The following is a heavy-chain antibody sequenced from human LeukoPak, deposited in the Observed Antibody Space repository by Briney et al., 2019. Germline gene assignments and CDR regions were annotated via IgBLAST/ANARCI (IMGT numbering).Heavy chain of an antibody. Sequence: GGSLRLSCAASGFTFDDYAMHWVRQAPGKGLEWVSGISWNSGSIGYADSVKGRFTISRDNSKNTLYLQMNSLRAEDTAVYYCAKDGPARALGYWGQGTLVTVSS. CDR2: ISWNSGSI. V-gene: IGHV3-9*01. CDR1: GFTFDDYA. J-gene: IGHJ4*02. D-gene: IGHD3-10*01. CDR3: AKDGPARALGY.